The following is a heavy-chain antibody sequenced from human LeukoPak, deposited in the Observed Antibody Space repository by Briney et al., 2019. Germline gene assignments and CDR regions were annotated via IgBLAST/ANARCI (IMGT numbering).Heavy chain of an antibody. V-gene: IGHV3-9*01. CDR1: GFIFDDYA. CDR3: AKDFGSGTRGYFQY. D-gene: IGHD3-10*01. Sequence: GGSLRLSCAASGFIFDDYAMHWVRQGPGKGLEWVSGISWNSGSIGYADSVKGRFTISRDNAKNSLYLQMNSLRADDTALYYCAKDFGSGTRGYFQYWGQGILVTVSS. CDR2: ISWNSGSI. J-gene: IGHJ1*01.